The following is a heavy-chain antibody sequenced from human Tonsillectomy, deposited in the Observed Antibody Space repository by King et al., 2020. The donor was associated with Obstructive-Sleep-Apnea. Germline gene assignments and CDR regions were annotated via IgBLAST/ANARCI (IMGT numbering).Heavy chain of an antibody. J-gene: IGHJ4*01. Sequence: QVQLVESGGGVVQPGRSLRLSCAASGFTFSSYAMHWVRQAPGKGLEWVAVISYDGSNKYYADSVKGRFTISRDNSKNTLYLQMNSLSAEDSAVYYCATVTGGVDCWGHGTLVTVSS. CDR3: ATVTGGVDC. CDR1: GFTFSSYA. D-gene: IGHD1-14*01. CDR2: ISYDGSNK. V-gene: IGHV3-30*04.